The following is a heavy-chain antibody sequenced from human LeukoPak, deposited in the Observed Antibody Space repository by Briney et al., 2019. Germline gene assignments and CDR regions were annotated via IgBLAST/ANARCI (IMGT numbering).Heavy chain of an antibody. CDR3: ARLGIYPIQGYNYNYHYMDV. D-gene: IGHD1-1*01. Sequence: PSETLSLTCVVYNGSLSGHYWSWIRQSPGKGLEWIGEVNYSGSTNYNPSLKSRVTISVDMSKNQFSLQLSSVTAADTAAYYCARLGIYPIQGYNYNYHYMDVWAKGTTVTVSS. CDR1: NGSLSGHY. J-gene: IGHJ6*03. CDR2: VNYSGST. V-gene: IGHV4-34*01.